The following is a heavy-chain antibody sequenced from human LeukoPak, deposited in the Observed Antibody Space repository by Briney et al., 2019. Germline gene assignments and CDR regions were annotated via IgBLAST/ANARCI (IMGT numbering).Heavy chain of an antibody. J-gene: IGHJ4*02. V-gene: IGHV3-53*01. CDR2: IYSGGTT. Sequence: GGSLRLSCAASGFTVSIHYMSWVRQAPGKGLEWVSVIYSGGTTYYADSVKGRFTISRDNSNNTLYLQMNSQRAEDTAVYYCARELSSSGPGTCECLDYWGQGTLVTVSS. CDR3: ARELSSSGPGTCECLDY. CDR1: GFTVSIHY. D-gene: IGHD6-13*01.